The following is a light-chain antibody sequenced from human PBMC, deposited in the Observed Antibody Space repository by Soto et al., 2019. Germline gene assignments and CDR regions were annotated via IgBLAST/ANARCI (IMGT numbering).Light chain of an antibody. CDR1: NRDIGAYNL. Sequence: QSALTQPASVSGSLGQSITISCTGSNRDIGAYNLVSWYQQYPDTAPKLIIYEVRNRPSGVSYRFTGSRSGNTASLTISALQADDESTFYCSSYTTTSTLLFGGGTKRTVL. J-gene: IGLJ3*02. CDR3: SSYTTTSTLL. V-gene: IGLV2-14*01. CDR2: EVR.